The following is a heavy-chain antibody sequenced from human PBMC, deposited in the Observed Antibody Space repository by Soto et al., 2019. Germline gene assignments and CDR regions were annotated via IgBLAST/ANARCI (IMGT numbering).Heavy chain of an antibody. Sequence: GGSLRLSCAASGFTFSSYAMSWVRQAPGKGLEWVSAISGSGGSTYYADSVKGRFTISRDNSKNTRYLQMNSLRAEDTAVYYCAKDIVAVAGTGCDYWGQGTLVTVSS. CDR3: AKDIVAVAGTGCDY. CDR1: GFTFSSYA. CDR2: ISGSGGST. V-gene: IGHV3-23*01. D-gene: IGHD6-19*01. J-gene: IGHJ4*02.